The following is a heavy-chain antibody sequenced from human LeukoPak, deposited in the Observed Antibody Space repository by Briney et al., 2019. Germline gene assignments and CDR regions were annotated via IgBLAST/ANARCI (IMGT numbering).Heavy chain of an antibody. CDR1: GSTFDDYA. V-gene: IGHV3-9*01. J-gene: IGHJ6*02. CDR2: ISWNSGSI. D-gene: IGHD1-1*01. Sequence: GRSLRLSCAASGSTFDDYAMHWVRQAPGKGLEWVSGISWNSGSIGYADSVKGRFTISRDNAKNSLYLQMNSLRAEDTALYYCARMAGQLERSDYGMDVWGQGTTVTVSS. CDR3: ARMAGQLERSDYGMDV.